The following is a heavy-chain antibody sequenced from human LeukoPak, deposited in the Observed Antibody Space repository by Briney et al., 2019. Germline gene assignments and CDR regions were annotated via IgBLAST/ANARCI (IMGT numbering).Heavy chain of an antibody. CDR2: IHSSSGSI. J-gene: IGHJ3*02. CDR3: ARKFVSYYDSSGYLDAFDI. D-gene: IGHD3-22*01. CDR1: GFNFTNYN. Sequence: PGGSLRLSCAASGFNFTNYNMNWVRQAPGKGLEWVSSIHSSSGSIYYADSVKGRFTISRDNAKNSLYLQMNSLRAEDTAVYYCARKFVSYYDSSGYLDAFDIWGQGTMVTVSS. V-gene: IGHV3-21*01.